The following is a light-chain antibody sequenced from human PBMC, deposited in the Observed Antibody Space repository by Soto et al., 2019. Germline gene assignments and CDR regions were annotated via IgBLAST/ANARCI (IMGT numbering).Light chain of an antibody. Sequence: QSALTQPRSVSGSPXQSVTISCTGTSNDVGGYNFVSWYQQHPGKVPKLFIYDVSRRPSGVPDRFSGSKSGNTASLTISGLQAEDEADYYCSSYAGSYTLVFGGGTKLTVL. CDR1: SNDVGGYNF. CDR3: SSYAGSYTLV. V-gene: IGLV2-11*01. CDR2: DVS. J-gene: IGLJ2*01.